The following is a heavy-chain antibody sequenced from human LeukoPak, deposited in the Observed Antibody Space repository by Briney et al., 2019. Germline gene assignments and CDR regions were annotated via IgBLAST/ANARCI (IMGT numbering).Heavy chain of an antibody. D-gene: IGHD3-10*01. J-gene: IGHJ4*02. V-gene: IGHV4-31*03. CDR2: IYYSGST. Sequence: SETLSLTCTVSGGSISSGGYYWSWIRQHPGKGLEWIGYIYYSGSTYYNTSLKSRVTISVDTSKNQFSLKLSSVTAADTAVYYCARGSPHYYGSGSYHPHDYWGQGTLVTVSS. CDR3: ARGSPHYYGSGSYHPHDY. CDR1: GGSISSGGYY.